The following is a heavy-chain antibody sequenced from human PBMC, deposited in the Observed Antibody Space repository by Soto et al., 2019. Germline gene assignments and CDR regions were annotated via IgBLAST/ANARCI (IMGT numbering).Heavy chain of an antibody. J-gene: IGHJ4*02. CDR2: IYYSGST. Sequence: SETLSLTCTVSGGSISSGGYYWSWIRQHPGKGLEWIGYIYYSGSTYYNPSLKSRVTISVDTSKNQFSLKLSSVTAADTAVYYCARSLRKSIAAGGMVVYCGQGTLDIVSS. V-gene: IGHV4-31*03. CDR1: GGSISSGGYY. CDR3: ARSLRKSIAAGGMVVY. D-gene: IGHD6-13*01.